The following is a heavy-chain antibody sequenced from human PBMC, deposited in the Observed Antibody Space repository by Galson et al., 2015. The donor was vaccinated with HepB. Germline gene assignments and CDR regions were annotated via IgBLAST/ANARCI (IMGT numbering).Heavy chain of an antibody. CDR2: FSTSAGTT. Sequence: SLRLSCAASGFTFSISSMSWVRQAPGKGLEWVSAFSTSAGTTYYYADSVKGRFTISRDNSKNTLYLQMNSLRTEDTAVYYCTKGCVTNCYSDFDYCGQGTLFPASS. D-gene: IGHD2-15*01. V-gene: IGHV3-23*01. CDR3: TKGCVTNCYSDFDY. CDR1: GFTFSISS. J-gene: IGHJ4*02.